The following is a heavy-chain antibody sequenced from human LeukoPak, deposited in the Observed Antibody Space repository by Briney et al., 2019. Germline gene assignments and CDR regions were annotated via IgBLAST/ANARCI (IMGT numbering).Heavy chain of an antibody. V-gene: IGHV1-2*02. D-gene: IGHD6-13*01. CDR3: ARGGIAAAGTNSWFDP. J-gene: IGHJ5*02. CDR1: GYTFTGYY. Sequence: ASLKVSCKASGYTFTGYYMHWVRQAPGQGLEWMRWINPNSGGTNYAQKFQGRVTMTRDTSISTAYMELSRLRSDDTAVYYCARGGIAAAGTNSWFDPRGQGTLVTVSS. CDR2: INPNSGGT.